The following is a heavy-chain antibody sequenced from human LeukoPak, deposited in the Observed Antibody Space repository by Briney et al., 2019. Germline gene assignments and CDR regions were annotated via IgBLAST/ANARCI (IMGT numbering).Heavy chain of an antibody. V-gene: IGHV1-46*01. D-gene: IGHD2-8*01. CDR2: INPSGGST. CDR1: GYTFTSYY. CDR3: ATSPEVYGTYYFDY. Sequence: ASVKVSCKASGYTFTSYYMHWVRQAPGQGLEWMGIINPSGGSTSYAQKFQGRVTMTRDTSTSTAYMEPSSLRSEDTAVYYCATSPEVYGTYYFDYWGQGTLVTVSS. J-gene: IGHJ4*02.